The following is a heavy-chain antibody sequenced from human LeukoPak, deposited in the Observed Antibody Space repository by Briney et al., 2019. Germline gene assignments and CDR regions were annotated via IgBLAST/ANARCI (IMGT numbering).Heavy chain of an antibody. D-gene: IGHD3-10*01. CDR2: INHSGST. J-gene: IGHJ6*03. CDR1: GGSFSGYY. Sequence: SETLSLTCAVYGGSFSGYYWSWIRQPPGKGLEWLGEINHSGSTNYNPSLKSRVTISVDTSKNQFSLKLSSVTAADTAVYYCARHRTYYYGSGSYYSPPSYYYYMDVWGKGTTVTISS. V-gene: IGHV4-34*01. CDR3: ARHRTYYYGSGSYYSPPSYYYYMDV.